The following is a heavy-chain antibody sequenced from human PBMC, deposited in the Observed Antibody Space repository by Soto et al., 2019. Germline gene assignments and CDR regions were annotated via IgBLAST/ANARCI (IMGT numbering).Heavy chain of an antibody. CDR1: GFSLTTWGVG. Sequence: QITLKESGPTLVKPTQTLTLTCTFSGFSLTTWGVGVGWIRQPPGKALEWLALIYWDDDKRYSPSLKSGLTLTNDPPKNQVVLTITNMDPVDTATYYCAHRREIYGAGSYYVDPWGQGTLVTVSS. D-gene: IGHD3-10*01. V-gene: IGHV2-5*02. CDR2: IYWDDDK. CDR3: AHRREIYGAGSYYVDP. J-gene: IGHJ5*02.